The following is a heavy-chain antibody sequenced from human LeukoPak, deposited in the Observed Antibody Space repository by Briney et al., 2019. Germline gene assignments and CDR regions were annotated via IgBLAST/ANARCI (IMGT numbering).Heavy chain of an antibody. CDR1: GYTFTSYG. J-gene: IGHJ6*02. D-gene: IGHD4-17*01. CDR2: ISAYNGNT. CDR3: ARDGGGGSYGDYSRDYYYGMDV. V-gene: IGHV1-18*01. Sequence: ASVKVSCKAPGYTFTSYGISWVRQAPGQGLEWMGWISAYNGNTNYAQKLQGRVTMTTDTSTSTAYMELRSLRSDDTAVYYCARDGGGGSYGDYSRDYYYGMDVWGQGTTVTVSS.